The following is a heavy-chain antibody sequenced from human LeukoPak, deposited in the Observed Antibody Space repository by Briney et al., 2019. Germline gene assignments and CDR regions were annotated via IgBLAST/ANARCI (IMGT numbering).Heavy chain of an antibody. CDR2: IYSGGST. D-gene: IGHD2-15*01. V-gene: IGHV3-66*01. CDR1: GFTVSSNY. CDR3: TRDSSYSLDY. J-gene: IGHJ4*02. Sequence: PGGSLRLSCAASGFTVSSNYMSWVRQAPGKGLEWVSVIYSGGSTYYADSVKGRFTISRDNAKNSLYLQMNTLRAEDTAVYYCTRDSSYSLDYWGQRTLVTVSS.